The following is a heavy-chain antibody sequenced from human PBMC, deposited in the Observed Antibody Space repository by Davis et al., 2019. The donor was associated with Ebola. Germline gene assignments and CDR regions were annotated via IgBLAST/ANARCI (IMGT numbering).Heavy chain of an antibody. CDR2: TYYRSKWYN. V-gene: IGHV6-1*01. J-gene: IGHJ6*02. Sequence: SQTLSLTCAISGDSVSSNSVVWNWIRQSPSRGLEWLGRTYYRSKWYNDYAVSVKSRITINPDTSRNQFSLQLNSVTPEDTAVYYCARDHHYYYGMDVWGQGTTVTVSS. CDR3: ARDHHYYYGMDV. CDR1: GDSVSSNSVV.